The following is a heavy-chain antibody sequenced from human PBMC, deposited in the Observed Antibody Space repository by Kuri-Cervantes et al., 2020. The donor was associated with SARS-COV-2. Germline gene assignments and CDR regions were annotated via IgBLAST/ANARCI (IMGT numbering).Heavy chain of an antibody. D-gene: IGHD3-3*01. CDR1: GFTVSSNY. CDR2: IYSGGST. J-gene: IGHJ6*01. CDR3: ARSPYDFWSGYYTGYYYYYGMDV. V-gene: IGHV3-66*01. Sequence: GESLKISCTASGFTVSSNYMSWVRQAPGKGLEWVSVIYSGGSTYYADSVKGRFTISRDNSKNTLYLQMNSLRAEDTAVYYCARSPYDFWSGYYTGYYYYYGMDVWGQGTTVTCSS.